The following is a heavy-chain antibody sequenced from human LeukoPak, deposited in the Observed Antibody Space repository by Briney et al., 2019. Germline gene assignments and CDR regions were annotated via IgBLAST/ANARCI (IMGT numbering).Heavy chain of an antibody. Sequence: GGSLRLSCTASGFTFSSYWMSWVRQAPGKGLEWVANINQDGSHISYVDSVKGRFTISRDNAKNSLYLQMNSLRAEDTALYYCARDSLGYCSGGRCYSPFDPWGQGTVVTVSS. CDR1: GFTFSSYW. D-gene: IGHD2-15*01. V-gene: IGHV3-7*01. J-gene: IGHJ5*02. CDR2: INQDGSHI. CDR3: ARDSLGYCSGGRCYSPFDP.